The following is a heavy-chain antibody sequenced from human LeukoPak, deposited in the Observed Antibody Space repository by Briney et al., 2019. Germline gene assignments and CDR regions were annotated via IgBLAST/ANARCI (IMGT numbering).Heavy chain of an antibody. CDR2: ISYDGSNK. Sequence: PGRSLRLSCAASGFTFSSYAMHWVRQAPGKGLEWVAVISYDGSNKYYADSVKGRFTISRDNSKNTLYLQMNSLRAEDTAVYYCARAYGWPPHYYYGMDVWGQGTTVTVS. CDR3: ARAYGWPPHYYYGMDV. V-gene: IGHV3-30*04. J-gene: IGHJ6*02. D-gene: IGHD2-8*02. CDR1: GFTFSSYA.